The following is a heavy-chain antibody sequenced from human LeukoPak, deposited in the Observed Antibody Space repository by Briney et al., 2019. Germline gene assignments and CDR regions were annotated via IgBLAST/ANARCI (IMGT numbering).Heavy chain of an antibody. Sequence: GGSLRLSCAASGFTFSSYGMHWVRQAPGKGLEWVAVISYDGSNKYYADSVKGRFTISRDNSKNTLYLQMNSLRAEDTAVCYCAKGYSSSWYNYFDYWGQGTLVTVSS. V-gene: IGHV3-30*18. CDR1: GFTFSSYG. CDR3: AKGYSSSWYNYFDY. J-gene: IGHJ4*02. D-gene: IGHD6-13*01. CDR2: ISYDGSNK.